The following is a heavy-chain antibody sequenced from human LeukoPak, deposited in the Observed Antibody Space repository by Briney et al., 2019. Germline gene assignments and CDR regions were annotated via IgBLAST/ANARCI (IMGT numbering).Heavy chain of an antibody. Sequence: GGSLRLSCAASGFTFRNYAMSWVRQAPGKGLEWVSVIYSGGSTYYADSVKGRFTISRDNSKNTLYLQMNSLRAEDTAVYYCARDAYDSSGYYLPLDYWGQGTLVTVSS. D-gene: IGHD3-22*01. CDR2: IYSGGST. CDR1: GFTFRNYA. V-gene: IGHV3-66*01. CDR3: ARDAYDSSGYYLPLDY. J-gene: IGHJ4*02.